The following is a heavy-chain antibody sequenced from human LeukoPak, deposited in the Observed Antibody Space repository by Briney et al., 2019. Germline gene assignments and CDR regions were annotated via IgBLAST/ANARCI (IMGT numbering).Heavy chain of an antibody. CDR1: GYTFTGYY. D-gene: IGHD4-17*01. Sequence: ASVTVSCKASGYTFTGYYMHWVRQAPGQGLEWMGWINPNSSGTNYAQKFQGRVTMTRDTSISTAYMELSRLRSDDTAVYYCARDDPTTVTTIFDYWGQGTLVTVSS. CDR3: ARDDPTTVTTIFDY. V-gene: IGHV1-2*02. CDR2: INPNSSGT. J-gene: IGHJ4*02.